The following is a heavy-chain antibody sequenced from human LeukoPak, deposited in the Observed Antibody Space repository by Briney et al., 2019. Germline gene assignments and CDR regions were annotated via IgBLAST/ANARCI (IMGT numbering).Heavy chain of an antibody. D-gene: IGHD1-14*01. CDR2: INTNTGNP. J-gene: IGHJ4*02. V-gene: IGHV7-4-1*02. CDR1: GYTFTRYY. Sequence: ASVKVSCKASGYTFTRYYMHWVRQAPGQGLEWMGWINTNTGNPTYAQGFTGRFVFSLDTSVSTAYLQISSLKTEDTAVYYCARDRTLFDYWGQGTLVTVSS. CDR3: ARDRTLFDY.